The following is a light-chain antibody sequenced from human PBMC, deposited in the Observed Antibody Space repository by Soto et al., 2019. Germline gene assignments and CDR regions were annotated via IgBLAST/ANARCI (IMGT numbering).Light chain of an antibody. J-gene: IGKJ4*01. CDR1: QSVSSH. CDR3: EQYGYCPALT. CDR2: GAS. Sequence: EIGLTQSPGTLSLSQGERATLSCRASQSVSSHLAWYQQRPGQAPRLLIYGASSRAAGIPDRFSGSGSWTDFKLTISGLEPEDVALDYGEQYGYCPALTFGGGTKVEIK. V-gene: IGKV3-20*01.